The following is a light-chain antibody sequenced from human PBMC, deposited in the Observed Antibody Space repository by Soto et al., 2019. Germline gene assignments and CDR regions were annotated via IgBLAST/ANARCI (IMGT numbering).Light chain of an antibody. J-gene: IGKJ3*01. CDR1: QDISKY. V-gene: IGKV1-33*01. Sequence: DIQMTQSPSSLSAAVGDRVTITCQASQDISKYLNWYQQKPGKAPKLLIYDASNLETGVPSRFSGSGSGTDFTITISSLQPEDIAKYYCQQYKSLLTFGPGTKVDIK. CDR2: DAS. CDR3: QQYKSLLT.